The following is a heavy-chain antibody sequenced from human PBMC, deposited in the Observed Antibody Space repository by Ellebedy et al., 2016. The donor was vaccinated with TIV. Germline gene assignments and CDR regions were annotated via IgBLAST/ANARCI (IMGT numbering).Heavy chain of an antibody. V-gene: IGHV3-23*01. D-gene: IGHD2/OR15-2a*01. J-gene: IGHJ4*02. CDR3: TRGGLLDY. CDR2: ISGSGGTT. CDR1: GFTFSSYS. Sequence: GESLKISXAASGFTFSSYSMNWVRQAPGKGLEWVSGISGSGGTTYYADSVKGRFTISRDNSKNTLYLQMNSLRAEDTAVYYCTRGGLLDYWGQGTLVTVSS.